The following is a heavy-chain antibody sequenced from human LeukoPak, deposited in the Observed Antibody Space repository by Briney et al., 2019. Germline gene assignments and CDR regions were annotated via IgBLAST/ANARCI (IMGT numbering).Heavy chain of an antibody. J-gene: IGHJ4*02. D-gene: IGHD6-13*01. CDR1: GFTFTDYW. V-gene: IGHV3-7*01. CDR2: IRQDGSEK. CDR3: ARGQLEFDY. Sequence: GGSLRLSCEVSGFTFTDYWMNWVRQAPGKGPEWVASIRQDGSEKTYVDSVKGRFTISRDNTKNSLSLQLNGLRAEDTAVYYCARGQLEFDYWGQGTLVTVSS.